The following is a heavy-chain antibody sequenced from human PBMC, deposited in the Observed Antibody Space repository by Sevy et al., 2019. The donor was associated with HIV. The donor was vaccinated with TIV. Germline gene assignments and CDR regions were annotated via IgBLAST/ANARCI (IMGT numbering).Heavy chain of an antibody. V-gene: IGHV4-39*01. CDR1: GGSISSSSYY. Sequence: SETLSLTCTVSGGSISSSSYYWGWIRQPPGKGLEWIGSIYYSGSTYYNPSLKSRVTISVDTSKNQFSLKLGSVTAAGTAVYYCAAPRGDSSGWYKGYYYYYGMDVWGQGTTVTVSS. CDR2: IYYSGST. CDR3: AAPRGDSSGWYKGYYYYYGMDV. D-gene: IGHD6-19*01. J-gene: IGHJ6*02.